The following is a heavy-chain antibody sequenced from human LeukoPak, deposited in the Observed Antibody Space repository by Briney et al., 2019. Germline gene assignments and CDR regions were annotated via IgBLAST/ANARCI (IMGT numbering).Heavy chain of an antibody. J-gene: IGHJ4*02. V-gene: IGHV3-30-3*01. CDR1: GFTFSSYA. CDR2: ISYDGSNK. D-gene: IGHD1-20*01. CDR3: ARDRAYNWNFDC. Sequence: TGGSLRLSCAASGFTFSSYAMHWVRQAPGKGLEWVAVISYDGSNKYYADSVKGRFTISRDNSKNTLYLQMNSLRAEDTAVYYCARDRAYNWNFDCWGQGTLVTVSS.